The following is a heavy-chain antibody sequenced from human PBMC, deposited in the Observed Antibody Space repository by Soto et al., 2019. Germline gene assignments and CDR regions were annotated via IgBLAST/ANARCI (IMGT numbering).Heavy chain of an antibody. V-gene: IGHV1-18*01. CDR1: GYTFTSYG. Sequence: ASVKVSCKASGYTFTSYGISWVRRAPGQGLEWMGWISAYNGNTNYAQKLQGRVTMTTDTSTSTAYMELRSLRSDDTAVYYCARESASIAARRGDYYYYYYMDVWGKGTTVTVSS. J-gene: IGHJ6*03. CDR3: ARESASIAARRGDYYYYYYMDV. D-gene: IGHD6-6*01. CDR2: ISAYNGNT.